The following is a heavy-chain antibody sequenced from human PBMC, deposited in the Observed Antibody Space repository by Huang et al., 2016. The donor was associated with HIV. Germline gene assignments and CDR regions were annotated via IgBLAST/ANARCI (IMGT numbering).Heavy chain of an antibody. CDR2: IAPTGKT. V-gene: IGHV4-4*07. Sequence: QVQLHESGPGLVKPSDTLSLICPVSGASVNGFYWGWLRRPPGKGLEWIGRIAPTGKTNYTPSLQSRVTFFADTSKNRLSLNLTSVTAADSAVYYCARLTTYTTSSYSRFFNYWGHGILVSVSS. CDR1: GASVNGFY. J-gene: IGHJ4*01. CDR3: ARLTTYTTSSYSRFFNY. D-gene: IGHD3-3*01.